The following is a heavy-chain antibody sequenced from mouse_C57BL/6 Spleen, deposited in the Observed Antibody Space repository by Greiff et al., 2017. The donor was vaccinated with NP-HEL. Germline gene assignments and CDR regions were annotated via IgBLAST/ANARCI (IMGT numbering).Heavy chain of an antibody. CDR2: IYPGDGDT. Sequence: QVQLKESGAELVKPGASVKISCKASGYAFSSYWMNWVKQRPGKGLEWIGQIYPGDGDTNYNGKFKGKATLTADKSSSTAYMQLSSLTSEDSAVYFCARGDYEYVDYWGQGTTLTVSA. D-gene: IGHD2-4*01. CDR1: GYAFSSYW. CDR3: ARGDYEYVDY. J-gene: IGHJ2*01. V-gene: IGHV1-80*01.